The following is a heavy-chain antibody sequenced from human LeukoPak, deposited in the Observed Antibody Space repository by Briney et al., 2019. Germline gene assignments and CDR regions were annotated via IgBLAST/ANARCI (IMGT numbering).Heavy chain of an antibody. CDR2: ISSSGSTI. D-gene: IGHD2-2*01. V-gene: IGHV3-48*03. CDR3: ARAAGYCSSTSCYSYWFDP. J-gene: IGHJ5*02. CDR1: GFTFSSYE. Sequence: GGSLRLSCAASGFTFSSYEMNWVRQAPGKGLEWVSYISSSGSTIYYADSMRGRFTISRDNAKNSLYLQMNSLRAEDTAVYYCARAAGYCSSTSCYSYWFDPWGQGTLVTVSS.